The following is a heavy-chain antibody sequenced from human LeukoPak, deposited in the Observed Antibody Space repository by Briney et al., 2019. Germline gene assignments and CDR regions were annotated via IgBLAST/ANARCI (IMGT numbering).Heavy chain of an antibody. Sequence: SQTQSLTCTVSGGSISSGGYYWSWIRQHPGKGLEWIGYIYYSGSTYYNPSLKSRVTISVDTSKNQFSLKLSSVTAADTAVYYCARELPAFPSWFDPWGQGTLVTVTS. J-gene: IGHJ5*02. CDR2: IYYSGST. D-gene: IGHD3-3*02. CDR1: GGSISSGGYY. V-gene: IGHV4-31*03. CDR3: ARELPAFPSWFDP.